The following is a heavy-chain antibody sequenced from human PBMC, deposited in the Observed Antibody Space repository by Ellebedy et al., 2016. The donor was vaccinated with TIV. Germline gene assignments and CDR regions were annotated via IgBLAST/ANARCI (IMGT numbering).Heavy chain of an antibody. J-gene: IGHJ6*02. Sequence: AASVKVSCKASGYIFTNYYMHWVRQAPGQGLEWMGVIDPNYGTTSYAQNFQGRVTMTSDTSTSTVYMRLSSLRSDDTAVYYCAREDLLSSSSSDHYGVDVWGQGTTVTVSS. D-gene: IGHD6-6*01. CDR1: GYIFTNYY. V-gene: IGHV1-46*01. CDR2: IDPNYGTT. CDR3: AREDLLSSSSSDHYGVDV.